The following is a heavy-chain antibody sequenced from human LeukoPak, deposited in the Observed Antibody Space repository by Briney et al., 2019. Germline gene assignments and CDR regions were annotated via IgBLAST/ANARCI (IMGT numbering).Heavy chain of an antibody. CDR2: ISGSGGST. D-gene: IGHD3-3*01. CDR1: GFTFSSYA. J-gene: IGHJ4*02. CDR3: AKVRRKDYDFWSGQKGFDY. V-gene: IGHV3-23*01. Sequence: GGSLRLSCAASGFTFSSYAMSWVRQAPGKGLEWVSAISGSGGSTYYADSVKGRFTISRDNSKNTRYLQMNSLRAEDTAVYYCAKVRRKDYDFWSGQKGFDYWGQGTLVTVSS.